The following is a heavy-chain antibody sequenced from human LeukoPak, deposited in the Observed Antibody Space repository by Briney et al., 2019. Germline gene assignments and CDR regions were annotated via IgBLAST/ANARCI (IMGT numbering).Heavy chain of an antibody. CDR1: GYRFTSNY. Sequence: RASVKVSCKASGYRFTSNYMHWVRQAPGQGLEWMGIIHPSGGNTNYAQKFQGRVAMTRDTSTSTVYMELSSLRSEDTAIYYCARDCSSTRCQGPVFDNWGQGTLVTVSS. CDR3: ARDCSSTRCQGPVFDN. J-gene: IGHJ4*02. CDR2: IHPSGGNT. D-gene: IGHD2-2*01. V-gene: IGHV1-46*01.